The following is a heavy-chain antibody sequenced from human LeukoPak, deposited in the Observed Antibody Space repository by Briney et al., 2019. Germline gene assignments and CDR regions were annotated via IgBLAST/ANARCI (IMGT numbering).Heavy chain of an antibody. J-gene: IGHJ4*02. D-gene: IGHD3-22*01. CDR3: ARAGQGYYYDTSAYYFDY. CDR2: ISAYNGNT. V-gene: IGHV1-18*01. CDR1: GYTFTSYG. Sequence: ASVKVSCKASGYTFTSYGISWVRQAPGQGLEWMGWISAYNGNTNYAQKLQGRVTMTTDTSTSTAYMELRSLRSDDTAVYYCARAGQGYYYDTSAYYFDYWGQGTLVTVSS.